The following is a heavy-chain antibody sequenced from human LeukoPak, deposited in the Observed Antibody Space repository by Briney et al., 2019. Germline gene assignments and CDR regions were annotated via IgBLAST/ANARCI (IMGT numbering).Heavy chain of an antibody. J-gene: IGHJ3*02. V-gene: IGHV4-59*01. Sequence: PSETLSLTCTVSAGSISSYYWSCLRQPPGEGREWIGYIYYSGSTNYNPSLKSRVTISVDTSKNQFSLKLSSVTAADTAVYYCARDYYDSSGYDAFDIWGQGTMVTVSS. CDR1: AGSISSYY. D-gene: IGHD3-22*01. CDR2: IYYSGST. CDR3: ARDYYDSSGYDAFDI.